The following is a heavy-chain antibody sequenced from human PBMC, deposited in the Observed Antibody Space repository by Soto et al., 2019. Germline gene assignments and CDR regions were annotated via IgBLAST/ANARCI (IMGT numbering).Heavy chain of an antibody. Sequence: EVQLVESGGGLVKPGGSLRLSCAASGFTFSSYSMNWVRQAPGKGLEWVSSISSSSSYIYYADSVKGRFTISRDNAKNSLYLQMNSLRAEDTAVYYCARDVGVPAAINWFDPWGQGTLVTVSS. D-gene: IGHD2-2*01. J-gene: IGHJ5*02. CDR2: ISSSSSYI. V-gene: IGHV3-21*01. CDR3: ARDVGVPAAINWFDP. CDR1: GFTFSSYS.